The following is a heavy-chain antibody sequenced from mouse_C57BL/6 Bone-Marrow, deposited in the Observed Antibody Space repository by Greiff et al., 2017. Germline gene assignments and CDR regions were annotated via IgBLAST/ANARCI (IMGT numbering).Heavy chain of an antibody. J-gene: IGHJ4*01. D-gene: IGHD2-4*01. CDR3: ARYDYDGQYYYAMDY. CDR2: IHPNSGST. V-gene: IGHV1-64*01. CDR1: GYTFTSYW. Sequence: QVQLKQPGAELVKPGASVKLSCKASGYTFTSYWMHWVKQRPGQGLEWIGMIHPNSGSTNYNEKFKSKATLTVDKSSSTAYMQLSSLTSEDSAVYYCARYDYDGQYYYAMDYWGQGTSVTVSS.